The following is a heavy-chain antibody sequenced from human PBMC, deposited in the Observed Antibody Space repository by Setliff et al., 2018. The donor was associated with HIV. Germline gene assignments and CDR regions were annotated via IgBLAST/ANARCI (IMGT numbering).Heavy chain of an antibody. Sequence: VGSLRLSCEASGFIFSNHDFHWVRQAAAKGLEWVAAIGTGGDTYYVDSVKGRFTISRENARNSLYLQMNSLRAEDTAVYYCARDCRVGWVFTYGMDVWGQGTLVTVSS. J-gene: IGHJ6*02. D-gene: IGHD6-13*01. CDR2: IGTGGDT. CDR1: GFIFSNHD. CDR3: ARDCRVGWVFTYGMDV. V-gene: IGHV3-13*01.